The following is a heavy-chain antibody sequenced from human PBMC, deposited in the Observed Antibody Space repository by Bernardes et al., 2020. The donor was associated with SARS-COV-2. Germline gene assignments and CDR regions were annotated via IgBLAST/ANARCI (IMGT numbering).Heavy chain of an antibody. CDR3: ARGYSHGKFDS. V-gene: IGHV3-23*01. J-gene: IGHJ4*02. CDR1: GFTFNKYP. CDR2: ISVNGGVT. Sequence: GGSLRLSCAASGFTFNKYPMNWVRQAPGKGLEWVSFISVNGGVTHYADSVKGRFTISRDNNNNALHLQMNSLRAEDTAIYYCARGYSHGKFDSWGQGTLVTVSP. D-gene: IGHD5-12*01.